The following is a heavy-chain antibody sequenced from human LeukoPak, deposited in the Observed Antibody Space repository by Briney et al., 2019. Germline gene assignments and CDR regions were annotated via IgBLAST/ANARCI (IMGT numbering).Heavy chain of an antibody. D-gene: IGHD1-26*01. J-gene: IGHJ3*02. CDR1: GFTFSNYG. V-gene: IGHV3-30*18. CDR3: AKDGAPPDVWSYFGFDI. CDR2: ITNDGSTK. Sequence: PGGSLRLSCAASGFTFSNYGMHWVRQAPGKGLEWVAVITNDGSTKYYADSVKGRFTMSRDDSKNTLYLQMNSLRAEDTAVYYCAKDGAPPDVWSYFGFDIWGQGTMVTVSS.